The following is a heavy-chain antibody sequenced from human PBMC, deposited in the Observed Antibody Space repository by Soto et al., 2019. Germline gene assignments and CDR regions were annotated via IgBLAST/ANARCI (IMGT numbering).Heavy chain of an antibody. CDR2: IYHSGST. Sequence: SETLSLTCAVSGYSIRSGYYWGWIRQPPGKGLEWIGSIYHSGSTYYNPSLKSRVTISVDTSKNQFSLKLSSVTAADTAVYYCARLDPYYYDSSGYPYWGQGTLVTVSS. J-gene: IGHJ4*02. CDR3: ARLDPYYYDSSGYPY. D-gene: IGHD3-22*01. V-gene: IGHV4-38-2*01. CDR1: GYSIRSGYY.